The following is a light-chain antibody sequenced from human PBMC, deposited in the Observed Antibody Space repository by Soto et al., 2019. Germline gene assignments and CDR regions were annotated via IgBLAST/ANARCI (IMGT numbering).Light chain of an antibody. V-gene: IGKV1-6*01. CDR1: QGIRND. J-gene: IGKJ1*01. Sequence: AIQMTQSPSSLSASLGDRVTITCRASQGIRNDLGWYQQKPGKAPKLLIYAASSLQSGVPSRFSGSGSGTDFTLTISSLQPEDFATYYCHHYETFGQGTKVDI. CDR2: AAS. CDR3: HHYET.